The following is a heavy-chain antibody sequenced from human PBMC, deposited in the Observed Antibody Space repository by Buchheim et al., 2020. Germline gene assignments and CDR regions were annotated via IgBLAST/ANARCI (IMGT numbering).Heavy chain of an antibody. Sequence: QLQLQESGPGLVKPSETLSLTCTVSGVSISTTTYYWGWIRQPPGQGLEWIGSVYYSGDTNYNPSLQSRVTFSVDTSKNQFSLRLISVTAADTALYFCARLENIFVFHAAGFDPWGQGTL. D-gene: IGHD1-1*01. CDR2: VYYSGDT. CDR1: GVSISTTTYY. J-gene: IGHJ5*02. CDR3: ARLENIFVFHAAGFDP. V-gene: IGHV4-39*01.